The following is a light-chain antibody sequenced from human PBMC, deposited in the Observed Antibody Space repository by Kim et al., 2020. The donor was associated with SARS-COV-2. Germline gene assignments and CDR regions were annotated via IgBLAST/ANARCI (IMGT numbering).Light chain of an antibody. J-gene: IGLJ2*01. CDR2: RDT. CDR1: NIGSKN. Sequence: SRALGQTARITCGGNNIGSKNVHWYQQKPGQAPVLVIYRDTNRPSGIPERVSGSNSGNTATLTISRAQAGDEADYYCQVWDSSTVIFGRGTQLTVL. CDR3: QVWDSSTVI. V-gene: IGLV3-9*01.